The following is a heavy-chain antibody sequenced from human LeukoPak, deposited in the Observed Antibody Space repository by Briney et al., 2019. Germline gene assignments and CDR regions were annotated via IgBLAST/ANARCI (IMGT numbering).Heavy chain of an antibody. CDR3: ARGVELGYCSSTSCYGPSWFDP. J-gene: IGHJ5*02. Sequence: PSETLSLTCTVSGGSISSYYWSWIRQPPGKGLEWIGYIYYSGSTYYNPSLKSRVTISVDTSKNQFSLKLSSVTAADTAVYYCARGVELGYCSSTSCYGPSWFDPWGQGTLVTVSS. CDR2: IYYSGST. V-gene: IGHV4-59*08. CDR1: GGSISSYY. D-gene: IGHD2-2*01.